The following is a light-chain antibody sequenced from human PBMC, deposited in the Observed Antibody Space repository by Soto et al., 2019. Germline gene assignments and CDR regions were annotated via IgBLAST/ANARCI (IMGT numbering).Light chain of an antibody. CDR3: AAWDDSLTGVV. J-gene: IGLJ3*02. V-gene: IGLV1-44*01. CDR1: SSNIGSNA. Sequence: QSALPQPPSASGTPGQRVTISCSGSSSNIGSNAVNWYQQFPGTAPQLLIFNNNQRPSGVPDRFSGSKSGTSASLAISGLQSEDEADYYCAAWDDSLTGVVFGGGTKVTVL. CDR2: NNN.